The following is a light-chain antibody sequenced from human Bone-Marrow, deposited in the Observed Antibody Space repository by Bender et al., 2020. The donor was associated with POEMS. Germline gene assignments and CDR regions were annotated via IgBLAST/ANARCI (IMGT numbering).Light chain of an antibody. CDR1: KLEDKY. J-gene: IGLJ3*02. Sequence: SYELTQPPSVSVSPGQTATITCSADKLEDKYVCWYQHKSGQSPILVIYQDTKRPPRIPERFSGSNPGNPATLTMRGAQAMEEADYYCQARANSGVVCGGGTKLTVL. V-gene: IGLV3-1*01. CDR2: QDT. CDR3: QARANSGVV.